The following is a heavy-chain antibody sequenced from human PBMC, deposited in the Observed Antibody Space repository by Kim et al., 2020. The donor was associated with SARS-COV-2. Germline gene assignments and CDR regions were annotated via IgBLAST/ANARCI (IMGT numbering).Heavy chain of an antibody. CDR1: GFTFSSYS. J-gene: IGHJ5*02. Sequence: GGSLRLSCAASGFTFSSYSMNWVRQAPGKGLEWVSSISSSSSYIYYADSVKGRFTISRDNAKNSLYLQMNSLRAEDTAVYYCAREVDTAMVTTSGWFDPWGQGTLVTVSS. D-gene: IGHD5-18*01. CDR2: ISSSSSYI. CDR3: AREVDTAMVTTSGWFDP. V-gene: IGHV3-21*01.